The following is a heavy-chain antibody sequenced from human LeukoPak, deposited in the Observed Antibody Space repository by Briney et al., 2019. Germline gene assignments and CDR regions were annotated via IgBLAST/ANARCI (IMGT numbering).Heavy chain of an antibody. J-gene: IGHJ6*02. Sequence: GGSLRLSCAASGFTFSSYEMNWVRQAPGKGLEWVSYIGSSGSTIYYADAVKGRFTISRGNAKNSLYLQMNSLRAEDTAVYYCARTQLWLQEDAQHGMDVWGQGTTVTVSS. CDR3: ARTQLWLQEDAQHGMDV. CDR1: GFTFSSYE. CDR2: IGSSGSTI. V-gene: IGHV3-48*03. D-gene: IGHD5-18*01.